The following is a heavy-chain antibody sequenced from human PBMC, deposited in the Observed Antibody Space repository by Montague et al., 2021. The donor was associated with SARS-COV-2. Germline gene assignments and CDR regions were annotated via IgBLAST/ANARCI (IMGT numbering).Heavy chain of an antibody. Sequence: SETLSLTCTVSGGSISGYYWSWFRQSAGKGLEWIGRVNNNGSTSYNPSLKSRATMSVDTSKNQFSLKLSSVTAADTAVYYCVRDQGGSNWNYLDYWGQGTLVTVSS. CDR2: VNNNGST. J-gene: IGHJ4*02. CDR1: GGSISGYY. CDR3: VRDQGGSNWNYLDY. D-gene: IGHD1-20*01. V-gene: IGHV4-4*07.